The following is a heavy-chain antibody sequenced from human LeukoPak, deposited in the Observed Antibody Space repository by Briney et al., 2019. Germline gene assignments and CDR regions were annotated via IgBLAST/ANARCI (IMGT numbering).Heavy chain of an antibody. D-gene: IGHD1-26*01. V-gene: IGHV3-74*01. CDR1: GFTFSSYW. J-gene: IGHJ4*02. CDR2: INSDGSST. CDR3: ARDSIVGATPFDY. Sequence: PGGSLRLSCAASGFTFSSYWMHWVRQAPGKGLVWVSRINSDGSSTSYADSVKGRFTISRGNAKNTLYLQMSSLRAEDTAVYYCARDSIVGATPFDYWGQGTLVTVSS.